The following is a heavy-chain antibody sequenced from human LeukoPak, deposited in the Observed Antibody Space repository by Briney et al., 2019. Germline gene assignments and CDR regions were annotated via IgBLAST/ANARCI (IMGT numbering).Heavy chain of an antibody. J-gene: IGHJ4*02. CDR2: IIPSGGST. Sequence: GASVKVSCKASGYTFTSYYMHWVRQAPGQGLEWMGIIIPSGGSTSYAQKFQGRVTMTRDTSTSTVYMELSSLRAEDTAVYYCARDHVDTAMAPYYFDYWGQGTLVTVSS. CDR3: ARDHVDTAMAPYYFDY. CDR1: GYTFTSYY. D-gene: IGHD5-18*01. V-gene: IGHV1-46*01.